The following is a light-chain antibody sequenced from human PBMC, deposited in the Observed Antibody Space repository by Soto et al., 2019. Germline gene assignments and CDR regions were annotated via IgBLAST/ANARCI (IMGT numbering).Light chain of an antibody. Sequence: QSVLTQPPSASGTPGQRVTISCSGSSSNIESNTVTWYQHLPGTAPKLVIYSNYDRPSGVPDRFSGSTSGTSASLVIRGLQSEDEADYYCAAWDDILNGYVFGGRTKVTVL. CDR1: SSNIESNT. CDR3: AAWDDILNGYV. V-gene: IGLV1-44*01. CDR2: SNY. J-gene: IGLJ1*01.